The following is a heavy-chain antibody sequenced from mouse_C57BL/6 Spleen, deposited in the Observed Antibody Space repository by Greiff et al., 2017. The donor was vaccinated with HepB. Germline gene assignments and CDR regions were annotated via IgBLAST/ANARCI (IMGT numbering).Heavy chain of an antibody. D-gene: IGHD1-1*01. CDR1: GYTFTSYW. CDR3: ARWGYYGSGRDY. V-gene: IGHV1-69*01. J-gene: IGHJ2*01. Sequence: QVQLQQPGAELVMPGASVKLSCKASGYTFTSYWMHWVKQRPGQGLEWIGEIDPSDSYTNYNQKFKGKSTLTVDKSSSTAYMQRSSLTSEDSAVYYCARWGYYGSGRDYWGQGTTLTVSS. CDR2: IDPSDSYT.